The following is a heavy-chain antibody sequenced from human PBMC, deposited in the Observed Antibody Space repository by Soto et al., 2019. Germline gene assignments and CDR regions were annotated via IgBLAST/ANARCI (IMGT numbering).Heavy chain of an antibody. CDR2: IYYSGST. CDR3: ARVVVPAAMWDYYYYYMDV. Sequence: SEPLSLTCTVAGGSISSYYWSWIRHPPGKGLEWIGYIYYSGSTNYNPSLKSRVTISVDTSKNQFSLNLSSVTAADTAVYYCARVVVPAAMWDYYYYYMDVWGKGTTVTVSS. J-gene: IGHJ6*03. D-gene: IGHD2-2*01. CDR1: GGSISSYY. V-gene: IGHV4-59*01.